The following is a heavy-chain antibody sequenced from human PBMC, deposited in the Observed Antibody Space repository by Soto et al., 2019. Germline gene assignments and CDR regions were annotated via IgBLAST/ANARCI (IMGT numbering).Heavy chain of an antibody. CDR2: ISSDGRDE. Sequence: PGGSLRLSCSVSGFTFSDYGMHWVRQAPGEGLQWVTVISSDGRDEQYADSVKGRLTVSRDNSKSTFYLQMNSLSPEDTAVYSCARQEAGSYFDFWGHGNLVTVSS. J-gene: IGHJ4*01. CDR1: GFTFSDYG. V-gene: IGHV3-30*03. D-gene: IGHD1-26*01. CDR3: ARQEAGSYFDF.